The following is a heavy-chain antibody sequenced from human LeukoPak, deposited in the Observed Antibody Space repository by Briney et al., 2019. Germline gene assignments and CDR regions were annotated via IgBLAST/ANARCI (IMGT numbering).Heavy chain of an antibody. J-gene: IGHJ4*02. V-gene: IGHV3-64D*06. Sequence: GGSLRLSCSASGFTFSSYAMHWVRQAPGEGLEYVSAISSNGGSTYYADSVKGRFTISRDNSKNTLYLQMSSLRAEDTAVYYCVKGSPRYCSSTSCYGGALDYWGQGTLVTVSS. CDR1: GFTFSSYA. CDR3: VKGSPRYCSSTSCYGGALDY. D-gene: IGHD2-2*01. CDR2: ISSNGGST.